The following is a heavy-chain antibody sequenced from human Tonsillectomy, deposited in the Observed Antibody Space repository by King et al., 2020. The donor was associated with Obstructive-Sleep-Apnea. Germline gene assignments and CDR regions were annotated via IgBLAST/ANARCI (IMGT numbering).Heavy chain of an antibody. D-gene: IGHD3-3*01. Sequence: QLQESGPGLVKPSETRSLTCTVSGGSISSSSYYWGWIRQPPGKGLEWIWSIYYSGSTYYNPSLKSRVTISVDTSKNQCSLNLSSLTAADTAVYYCARLGGGYYQNWFDPWGQGTLVTVSS. CDR2: IYYSGST. V-gene: IGHV4-39*07. CDR3: ARLGGGYYQNWFDP. CDR1: GGSISSSSYY. J-gene: IGHJ5*02.